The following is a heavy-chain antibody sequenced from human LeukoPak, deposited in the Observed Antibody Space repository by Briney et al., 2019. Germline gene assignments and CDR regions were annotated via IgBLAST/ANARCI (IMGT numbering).Heavy chain of an antibody. CDR1: GFTFYTYC. Sequence: GGSLRLSCTPSGFTFYTYCMTWVRQAPGKGLEWVANIKEDGSEKVYVDSLKSRFTISRDNAKNALYLQMNSLRVEDTAVYYCARDPYSRGFAAFDVWGQGTMVTVSS. CDR2: IKEDGSEK. D-gene: IGHD6-19*01. V-gene: IGHV3-7*04. J-gene: IGHJ3*01. CDR3: ARDPYSRGFAAFDV.